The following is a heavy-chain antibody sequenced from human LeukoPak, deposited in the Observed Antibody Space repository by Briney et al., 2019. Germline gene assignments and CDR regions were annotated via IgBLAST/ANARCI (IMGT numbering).Heavy chain of an antibody. J-gene: IGHJ4*02. D-gene: IGHD7-27*01. CDR2: ITWNSGTI. CDR1: GFNFDQYA. Sequence: GGSLRLSCVASGFNFDQYAMFWVRQAPGKGLEWVTGITWNSGTIAYAGSVKGRFTISRDNAKSSLYLQMNSLRTEDTALYYCVRSVGSDWGHFDFRGQGTLVSVSS. V-gene: IGHV3-9*01. CDR3: VRSVGSDWGHFDF.